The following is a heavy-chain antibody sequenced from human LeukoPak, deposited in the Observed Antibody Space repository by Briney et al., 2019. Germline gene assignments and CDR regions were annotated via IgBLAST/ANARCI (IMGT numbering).Heavy chain of an antibody. D-gene: IGHD3-10*01. CDR3: AADYYGRPYYFDY. Sequence: PSGTLSLTCAVSGGSISSSNWWSWVRQPPGKGLEWIGEIYHSGSTNYNPSLKSRVTISVDKSKNQFSLKLSSVTAADTAVYYCAADYYGRPYYFDYWGQGTLVTVSS. V-gene: IGHV4-4*02. CDR2: IYHSGST. J-gene: IGHJ4*02. CDR1: GGSISSSNW.